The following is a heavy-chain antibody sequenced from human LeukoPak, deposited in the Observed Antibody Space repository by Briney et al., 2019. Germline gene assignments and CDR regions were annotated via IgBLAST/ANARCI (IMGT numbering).Heavy chain of an antibody. J-gene: IGHJ4*02. V-gene: IGHV3-11*04. Sequence: GGSLRLSCAASGFTFSSYAMSWIRQAPGKGLEWVSYISSSGSTIYYADSVKGRFTISRDNAKNSLYLQMNSLRAEDTAVYYCARDPSLAAAGTYYFDYWGQGTLVTVSS. D-gene: IGHD6-13*01. CDR1: GFTFSSYA. CDR3: ARDPSLAAAGTYYFDY. CDR2: ISSSGSTI.